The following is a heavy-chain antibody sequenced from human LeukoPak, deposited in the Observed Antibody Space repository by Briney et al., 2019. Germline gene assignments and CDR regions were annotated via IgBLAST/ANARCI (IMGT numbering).Heavy chain of an antibody. CDR1: GFTFSSYG. V-gene: IGHV3-7*01. J-gene: IGHJ5*02. Sequence: GGPLRLSCVASGFTFSSYGMSWVRQAPGKALEWVANIKQDGSEKYYVDSVKSRFTISSDNAKNSLYLQMNSLSGDDTVVYYCARGFDYRLPWGDRWAQGTLVSVSS. CDR2: IKQDGSEK. D-gene: IGHD4/OR15-4a*01. CDR3: ARGFDYRLPWGDR.